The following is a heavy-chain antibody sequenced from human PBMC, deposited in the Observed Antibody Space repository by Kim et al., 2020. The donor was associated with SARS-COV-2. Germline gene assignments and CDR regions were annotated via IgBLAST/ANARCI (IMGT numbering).Heavy chain of an antibody. D-gene: IGHD1-20*01. Sequence: GGSLKLSCAASGFTFSSYGMHWVRQAPGKGLEWVAVISYDGSNKYYADSVKGRFTISRDNSKNTLYLQMNSLRAEDTAVYYCATAYNMDVWGQGTTVTVSS. V-gene: IGHV3-30*03. CDR3: ATAYNMDV. J-gene: IGHJ6*02. CDR1: GFTFSSYG. CDR2: ISYDGSNK.